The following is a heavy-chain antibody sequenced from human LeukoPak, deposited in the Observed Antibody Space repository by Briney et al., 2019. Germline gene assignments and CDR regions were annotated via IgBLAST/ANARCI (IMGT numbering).Heavy chain of an antibody. CDR2: ISSSGTNK. J-gene: IGHJ4*02. CDR3: VREGIYGAYFDY. V-gene: IGHV3-48*03. Sequence: GGSLRLSCAASGFTFSSYEMNWVRQAPGKGLEWVAYISSSGTNKNNADSVKGRFTICRDNAKNSLYLQMNILRAEDTAVYYCVREGIYGAYFDYWGQGTLVTVSS. CDR1: GFTFSSYE. D-gene: IGHD4/OR15-4a*01.